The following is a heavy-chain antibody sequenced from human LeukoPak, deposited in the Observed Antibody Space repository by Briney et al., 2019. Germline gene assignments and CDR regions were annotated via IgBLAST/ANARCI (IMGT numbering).Heavy chain of an antibody. D-gene: IGHD1-7*01. V-gene: IGHV4-39*06. CDR2: AHYSGST. CDR1: GGSISSSCCS. Sequence: SETLSLTCTVSGGSISSSCCSWGWIRQPPGKGLEWIGSAHYSGSTYYNPSLKSRVTISVDTSKNQFPLKLSSVTAADTAVYYCARLTGTYYYYYMDVWGKGTTVTVSS. J-gene: IGHJ6*03. CDR3: ARLTGTYYYYYMDV.